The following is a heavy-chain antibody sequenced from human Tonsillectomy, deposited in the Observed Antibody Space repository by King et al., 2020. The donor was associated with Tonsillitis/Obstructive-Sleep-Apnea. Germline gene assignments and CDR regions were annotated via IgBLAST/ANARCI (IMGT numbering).Heavy chain of an antibody. CDR2: ISEDGGST. CDR1: GFTFDDYA. CDR3: AKGQVHCSGSSCYFFGWGWDYYYYYMDV. D-gene: IGHD2-2*01. V-gene: IGHV3-43*02. J-gene: IGHJ6*03. Sequence: VQLVESGGGVVQPGGSLRLSCAASGFTFDDYAMHWGRQAPGKGLEWVSLISEDGGSTYYADSVKGRFTISRDNSKNSLYLQMNSLRTEDTALYYFAKGQVHCSGSSCYFFGWGWDYYYYYMDVGGRGTTVTVSS.